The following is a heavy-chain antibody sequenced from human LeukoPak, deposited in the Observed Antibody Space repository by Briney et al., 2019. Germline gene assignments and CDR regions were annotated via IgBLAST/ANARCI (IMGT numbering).Heavy chain of an antibody. Sequence: GGALRLSCAASGFTFSGHWMYGLRQAPGKGVAWVSRINGDGSATNYAGSMKGRFTISRDNDRNIVYLQMNSLREDDTAVYYCARDLNWGQVDYWGQGTLVTVSS. CDR3: ARDLNWGQVDY. CDR1: GFTFSGHW. J-gene: IGHJ4*02. V-gene: IGHV3-74*01. CDR2: INGDGSAT. D-gene: IGHD7-27*01.